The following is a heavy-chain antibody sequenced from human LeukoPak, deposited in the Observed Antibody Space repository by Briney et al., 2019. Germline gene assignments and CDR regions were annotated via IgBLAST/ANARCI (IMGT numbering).Heavy chain of an antibody. CDR1: GGSISSSGYY. J-gene: IGHJ4*02. Sequence: KPSETLSLTCTVSGGSISSSGYYWGWIRQPPGKGLEWIGSMYHSGSTYCNPSLKSRVTISVDTSKNQFSLKLSSVTAADTAVYYCARGLLYYDSSGYYRTVAYFDYWGQGTLVTVSS. D-gene: IGHD3-22*01. CDR2: MYHSGST. V-gene: IGHV4-39*01. CDR3: ARGLLYYDSSGYYRTVAYFDY.